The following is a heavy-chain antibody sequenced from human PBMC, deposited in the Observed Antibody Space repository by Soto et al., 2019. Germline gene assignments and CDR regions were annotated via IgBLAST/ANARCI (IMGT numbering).Heavy chain of an antibody. V-gene: IGHV1-2*04. Sequence: ASVKVSCKXSGYTFTGYYMHWVRQAPGQGLEWMGWINPNSGGTNYAQKFQGWVTMTRDTSISTAYMELSRLRSDDTAVYYCARTDDSSGYYYASSYFDYWGQGTLVTVSS. J-gene: IGHJ4*02. D-gene: IGHD3-22*01. CDR2: INPNSGGT. CDR1: GYTFTGYY. CDR3: ARTDDSSGYYYASSYFDY.